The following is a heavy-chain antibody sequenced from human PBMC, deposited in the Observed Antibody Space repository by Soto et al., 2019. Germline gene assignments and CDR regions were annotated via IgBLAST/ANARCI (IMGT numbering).Heavy chain of an antibody. CDR2: IIPIFGTA. Sequence: QVQLVQSGAEVKKPGSSVKVSCKASGGTFSSYAISWVRQAPGHGREWLGGIIPIFGTANYAQKFQGRVTITADESTSTAYMELSSLRSEDTAVYYCARGAPYYDFWSGSPSHYYYGMDVWGQGTTVTVSS. D-gene: IGHD3-3*01. CDR3: ARGAPYYDFWSGSPSHYYYGMDV. CDR1: GGTFSSYA. V-gene: IGHV1-69*01. J-gene: IGHJ6*02.